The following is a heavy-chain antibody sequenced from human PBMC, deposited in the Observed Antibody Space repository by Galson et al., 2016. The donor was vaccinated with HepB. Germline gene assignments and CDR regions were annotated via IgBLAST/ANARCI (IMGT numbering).Heavy chain of an antibody. Sequence: SLRLSCAASGFTCSNYAMTWVRQAPGKGLEWVSGIYGTGDTFYGDSVKGRFTVSRDNSKNTLYLQMHCLGADATSVYYCARTHTGGDCPNAWGQGTLVTGS. V-gene: IGHV3-23*01. CDR1: GFTCSNYA. CDR3: ARTHTGGDCPNA. CDR2: IYGTGDT. D-gene: IGHD2-21*02. J-gene: IGHJ5*02.